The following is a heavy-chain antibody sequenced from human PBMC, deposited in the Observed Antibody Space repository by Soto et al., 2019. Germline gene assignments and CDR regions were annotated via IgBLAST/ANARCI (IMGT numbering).Heavy chain of an antibody. Sequence: GGSLRLSCAASGFTFSDYAMHWVRQAPGKGLEWVAVIWYDGNNKYYADSVKGRFTISRDNSKNTLHLQMNSLRAEDTAVYYCARGLDSSGVDYYFDYWGQGALVTVSS. CDR3: ARGLDSSGVDYYFDY. CDR2: IWYDGNNK. CDR1: GFTFSDYA. V-gene: IGHV3-33*08. J-gene: IGHJ4*02. D-gene: IGHD3-22*01.